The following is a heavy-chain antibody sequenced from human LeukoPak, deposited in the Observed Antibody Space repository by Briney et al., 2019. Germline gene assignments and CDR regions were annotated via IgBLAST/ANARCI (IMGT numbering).Heavy chain of an antibody. V-gene: IGHV1-69*04. D-gene: IGHD3-9*01. Sequence: SVKVSCKASGGTFSSYAISWVRQAPGQGLEWMGRIIPILGIANYAQKFQGRVTITADKSTSTAYMELSSLRSEDTAVYYCAKVNYDILTGYYPPPGGFDYWGQGTLVTVSS. CDR3: AKVNYDILTGYYPPPGGFDY. J-gene: IGHJ4*02. CDR1: GGTFSSYA. CDR2: IIPILGIA.